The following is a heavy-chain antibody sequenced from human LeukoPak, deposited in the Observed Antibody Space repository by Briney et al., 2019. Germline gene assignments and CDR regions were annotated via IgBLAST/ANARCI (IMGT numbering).Heavy chain of an antibody. D-gene: IGHD3-22*01. V-gene: IGHV1-69*05. CDR3: ARDGYDSGGYCCY. J-gene: IGHJ4*02. CDR1: GGTFSSYA. CDR2: IIPIFGTA. Sequence: ASVKVFCKASGGTFSSYAISWVRQAPGQGLEWMGGIIPIFGTANYAQKFQGRVTITTDEATSTAYMELSSLRSEDTAVYYCARDGYDSGGYCCYWGQGILVTVSS.